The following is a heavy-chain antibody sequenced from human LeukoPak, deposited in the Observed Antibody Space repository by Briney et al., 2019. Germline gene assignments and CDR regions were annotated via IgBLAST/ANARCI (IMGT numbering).Heavy chain of an antibody. V-gene: IGHV1-69*01. D-gene: IGHD3-3*01. CDR1: VGTFSSYA. CDR3: ASGFNFGVVDY. Sequence: SVKVSCKASVGTFSSYAISWVRQAPGQGLEWMGGIIPIFGTANYAQKFQGRVTITADESTSTAYMELSSLRSEDTAVYYCASGFNFGVVDYWGQGTLVTVSS. CDR2: IIPIFGTA. J-gene: IGHJ4*02.